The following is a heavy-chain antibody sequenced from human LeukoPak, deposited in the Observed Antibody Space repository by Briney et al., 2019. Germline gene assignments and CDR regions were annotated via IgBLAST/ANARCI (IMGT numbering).Heavy chain of an antibody. CDR1: GGSFSSDY. Sequence: SETLSLTCGVYGGSFSSDYWSWIRQPPGKGLEWIGEINHSGSTNYNPSLKSRVTILVDTSKNQFSLKLNSVTAADTAVCYCARSRLARLYGGNRRGAFDIWGQGTMVTVSS. CDR2: INHSGST. V-gene: IGHV4-34*01. CDR3: ARSRLARLYGGNRRGAFDI. D-gene: IGHD4-23*01. J-gene: IGHJ3*02.